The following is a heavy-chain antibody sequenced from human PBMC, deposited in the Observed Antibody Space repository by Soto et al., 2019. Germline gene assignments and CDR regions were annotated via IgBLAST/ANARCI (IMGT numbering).Heavy chain of an antibody. CDR3: VRLIGNSWLDS. CDR2: TYYRSRWYF. J-gene: IGHJ5*01. D-gene: IGHD3-22*01. V-gene: IGHV6-1*01. CDR1: GDSVSTNTAT. Sequence: SQTLSLTCDISGDSVSTNTATWDWIRQSPSRGLEWLGRTYYRSRWYFDYTVSVKSRITISPDISNNQVSLQLTSVIPDDTVIYYCVRLIGNSWLDSWGQGTLVTVSS.